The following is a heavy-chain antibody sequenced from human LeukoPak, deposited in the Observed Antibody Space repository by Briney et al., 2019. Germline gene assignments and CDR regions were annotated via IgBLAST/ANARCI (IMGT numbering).Heavy chain of an antibody. D-gene: IGHD1-14*01. CDR3: ARGRARFAPGEPNLSY. CDR1: GGSVSSGSYY. J-gene: IGHJ4*02. V-gene: IGHV4-61*02. Sequence: PSQTLSLTCTVSGGSVSSGSYYWSWIRQPAGKGLEWIGRMHTSGTTNYNPALKSRVTISEDTSKNQFSLKLSSVTAADTAVYYCARGRARFAPGEPNLSYWGQGTLVTVSS. CDR2: MHTSGTT.